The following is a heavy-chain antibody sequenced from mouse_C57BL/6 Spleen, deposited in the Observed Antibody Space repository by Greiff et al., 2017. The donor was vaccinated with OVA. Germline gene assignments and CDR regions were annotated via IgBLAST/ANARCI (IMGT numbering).Heavy chain of an antibody. CDR3: ARWAGTGAMDY. CDR1: GYTFTSYW. Sequence: VQLQQPGAELVMPGASVKLSCKASGYTFTSYWMHWVKQRPGQGLEWIGEIDPSDSYTNYNQKFKGKSTLTVDKSSSTAYMQLSSLTSEDSAVYYCARWAGTGAMDYWGQGTSVTVSS. CDR2: IDPSDSYT. J-gene: IGHJ4*01. D-gene: IGHD4-1*01. V-gene: IGHV1-69*01.